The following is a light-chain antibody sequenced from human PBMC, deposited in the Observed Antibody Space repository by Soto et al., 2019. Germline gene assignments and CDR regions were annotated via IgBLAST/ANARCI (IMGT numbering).Light chain of an antibody. V-gene: IGKV3-15*01. CDR2: GAS. CDR3: QQYHNWPWT. CDR1: RSVSSY. J-gene: IGKJ1*01. Sequence: EMVLTQSPATLSLSQGESATLSWRATRSVSSYLAWYQQKHGQAPRLLIYGASTRATGIPATFSGSGSGTELTITISSLKPEDFEVYYCQQYHNWPWTFGQGTKVDIK.